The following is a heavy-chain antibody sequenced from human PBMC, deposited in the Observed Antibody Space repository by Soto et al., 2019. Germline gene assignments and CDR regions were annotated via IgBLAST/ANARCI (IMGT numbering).Heavy chain of an antibody. CDR3: AMVEVYVTPSPQDV. V-gene: IGHV1-18*01. CDR1: GYSFTRYG. J-gene: IGHJ6*02. D-gene: IGHD3-16*01. Sequence: QVQLVQSGAEVKNPGASVKVSCKASGYSFTRYGIGWARQAPGQGLEWMGWINAYNGNTNYAQNLQGRLTLTTDTSTTTAYMELRSLRSNDTAIYYCAMVEVYVTPSPQDVWGQGTTVTVSS. CDR2: INAYNGNT.